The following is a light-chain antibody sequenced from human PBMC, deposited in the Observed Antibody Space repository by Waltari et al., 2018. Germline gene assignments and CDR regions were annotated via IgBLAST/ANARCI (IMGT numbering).Light chain of an antibody. J-gene: IGLJ2*01. Sequence: HSALTQPPSASGSTGQSVTISCTGTSSDVGIYVWVSWYQQHPGKAPKLIMFEVKKWPSGVPDRFSGARSGNTATLTISGLQPEDEAKYYCSSYAGSDNFVVFGGGTKLTVL. CDR2: EVK. CDR3: SSYAGSDNFVV. CDR1: SSDVGIYVW. V-gene: IGLV2-8*01.